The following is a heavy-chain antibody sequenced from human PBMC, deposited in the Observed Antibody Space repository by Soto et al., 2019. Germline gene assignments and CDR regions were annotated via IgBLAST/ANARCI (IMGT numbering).Heavy chain of an antibody. CDR2: ISYTGSA. CDR3: AREVVSPATSDAFDI. V-gene: IGHV4-31*03. Sequence: SETLSLTCTVSGGSISSGGYYWSWIRQHPGKGLEWIGYISYTGSAYYSPSLESRVTISVDTSKNQFSLRLNSVTAADTAMYYCAREVVSPATSDAFDIWGQGTMVTVSS. CDR1: GGSISSGGYY. J-gene: IGHJ3*02.